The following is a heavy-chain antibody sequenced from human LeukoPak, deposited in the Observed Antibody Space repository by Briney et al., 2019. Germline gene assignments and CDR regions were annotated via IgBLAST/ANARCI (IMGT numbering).Heavy chain of an antibody. D-gene: IGHD3-22*01. CDR1: GGSISSYY. V-gene: IGHV4-59*08. CDR3: ARQGGYDSSGYYSRGYHYYGMDV. CDR2: IYYSGST. Sequence: PSETLSLTCTVSGGSISSYYWSWIRLPPGKGLEWVGYIYYSGSTDYKPSLKSRVTISVVTSKNQFSLKLSSVTAADTAVYYCARQGGYDSSGYYSRGYHYYGMDVWGQGTTVTVSS. J-gene: IGHJ6*02.